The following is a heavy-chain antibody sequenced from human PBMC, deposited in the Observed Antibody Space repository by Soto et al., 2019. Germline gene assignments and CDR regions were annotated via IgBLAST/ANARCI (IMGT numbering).Heavy chain of an antibody. Sequence: QAQVVQSGAEVRKPGSSVKLSCKASEGTFNSYAISWVRQAPGQGLEWMGGIIPYYNTLNYAQKFQDRVTITADDSTNTVYMELSSLRSDDTAVYFCASGASRWYPYGFDSWAQGTLVTVSS. CDR1: EGTFNSYA. J-gene: IGHJ4*02. V-gene: IGHV1-69*01. D-gene: IGHD6-13*01. CDR3: ASGASRWYPYGFDS. CDR2: IIPYYNTL.